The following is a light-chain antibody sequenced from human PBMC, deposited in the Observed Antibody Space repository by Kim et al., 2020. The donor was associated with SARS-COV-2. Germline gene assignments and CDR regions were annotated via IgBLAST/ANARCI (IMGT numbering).Light chain of an antibody. J-gene: IGKJ4*01. CDR3: KQSSDWTLT. CDR2: DAS. V-gene: IGKV3-11*01. CDR1: QSVSTY. Sequence: EIVLTQSPATLSLSPGERATLSCRASQSVSTYLVWYQQKVGQAPRLLIYDASNRATDIPARFSGSGSGTDFTLTISRLESEDFAVYYCKQSSDWTLTFGGGTKGDIK.